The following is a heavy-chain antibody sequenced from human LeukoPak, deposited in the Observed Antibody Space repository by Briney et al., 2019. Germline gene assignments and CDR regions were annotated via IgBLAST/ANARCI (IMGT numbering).Heavy chain of an antibody. CDR2: INPNSGGT. CDR1: GYTFTGYY. J-gene: IGHJ4*02. CDR3: ARVVPAAISPSFDY. Sequence: ASVKVSCKASGYTFTGYYMHWVRQAPGQGLEWMGWINPNSGGTNYAQKFQGRVTMTRDTSISTAYMELSRLRSDDTAVYYCARVVPAAISPSFDYWGQGTLVTVSS. V-gene: IGHV1-2*02. D-gene: IGHD2-2*02.